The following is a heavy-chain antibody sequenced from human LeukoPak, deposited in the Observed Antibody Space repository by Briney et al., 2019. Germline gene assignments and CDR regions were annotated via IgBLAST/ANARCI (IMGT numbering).Heavy chain of an antibody. CDR2: IRSDGSSI. CDR3: AKDRDEYGNDC. Sequence: PGGSLRLSCAASGFSFCDFGMHWNRQAPGKGLEWVTIIRSDGSSIYYADSVKGRFTISRDNSRNTLYLQMNSLRVEDTAVYYCAKDRDEYGNDCWGQGILVTVST. CDR1: GFSFCDFG. J-gene: IGHJ4*02. V-gene: IGHV3-30*02. D-gene: IGHD4-11*01.